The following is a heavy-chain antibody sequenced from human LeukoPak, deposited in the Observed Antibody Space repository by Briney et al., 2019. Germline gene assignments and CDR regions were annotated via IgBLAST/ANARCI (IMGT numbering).Heavy chain of an antibody. J-gene: IGHJ4*02. CDR3: ARADYGRSFDY. D-gene: IGHD4/OR15-4a*01. CDR1: GGSISGYY. V-gene: IGHV4-59*01. Sequence: SETLSLTCTVSGGSISGYYWSWIRQPPGKGLEWIGYIYYSGSTNYNPSLKSRVTISVDTSKNQFSLKLGSVTAADTAVYYCARADYGRSFDYWGQGTLVTVSS. CDR2: IYYSGST.